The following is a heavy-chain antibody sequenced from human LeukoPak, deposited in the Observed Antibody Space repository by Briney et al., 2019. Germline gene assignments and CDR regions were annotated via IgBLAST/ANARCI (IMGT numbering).Heavy chain of an antibody. V-gene: IGHV3-23*01. Sequence: GGSLRLSCAASGLTFSNYAMSWVRQAPGKGLEWVSGISGAGGSTFYADSVKGRFTISRDNSKNMVYLQMNSLRADDTAVYFCAKGVDIAARPDFFDSWGQGTLVTVSS. J-gene: IGHJ4*02. CDR2: ISGAGGST. CDR3: AKGVDIAARPDFFDS. D-gene: IGHD6-6*01. CDR1: GLTFSNYA.